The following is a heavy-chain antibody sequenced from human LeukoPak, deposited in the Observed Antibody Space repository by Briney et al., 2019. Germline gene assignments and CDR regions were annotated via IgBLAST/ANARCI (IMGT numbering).Heavy chain of an antibody. J-gene: IGHJ4*02. V-gene: IGHV1-69*05. Sequence: ASVKVSCKASGGTFSSYAISWVRQAPGQGLEWMGGIIPIFGTANYAQKFQGRVTITTDESTSTAYMELSSLRSEDTAVYYCARDLLNDEGSSYFFDQWGQGTLVTVAS. CDR2: IIPIFGTA. CDR1: GGTFSSYA. D-gene: IGHD2-2*01. CDR3: ARDLLNDEGSSYFFDQ.